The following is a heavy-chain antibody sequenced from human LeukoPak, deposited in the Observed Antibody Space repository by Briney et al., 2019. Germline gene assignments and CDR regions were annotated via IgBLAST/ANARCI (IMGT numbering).Heavy chain of an antibody. J-gene: IGHJ3*02. CDR3: AKGSVGIVVGAFDI. CDR1: GFTFDDYA. V-gene: IGHV3-9*03. D-gene: IGHD2-2*01. Sequence: GGSLRLSCAASGFTFDDYAMHWVRQAPGKGLEWVSGIRWNSGSIGYADSVKGRFTISRDNAKNSLYLQMNSLRAEDMALYYCAKGSVGIVVGAFDIWGQGTMVTVSS. CDR2: IRWNSGSI.